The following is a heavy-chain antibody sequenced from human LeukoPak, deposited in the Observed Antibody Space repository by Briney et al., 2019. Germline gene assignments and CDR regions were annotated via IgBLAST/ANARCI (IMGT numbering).Heavy chain of an antibody. CDR1: GFTFSSYA. CDR2: ISSNGGST. CDR3: AREADCSDGSCYRGAFDI. V-gene: IGHV3-64D*09. Sequence: GGSLRLSCSASGFTFSSYAMHWVRQAPGKGLEYVSAISSNGGSTYYTDSVKGRFTISRDNSKSTLYLQMSSLRADDTAVYYCAREADCSDGSCYRGAFDIWGQGTMITVSS. D-gene: IGHD2-15*01. J-gene: IGHJ3*02.